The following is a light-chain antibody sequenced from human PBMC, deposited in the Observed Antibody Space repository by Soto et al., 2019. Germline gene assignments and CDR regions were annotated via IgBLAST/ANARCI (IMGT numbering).Light chain of an antibody. J-gene: IGKJ3*01. CDR3: QQSYCTPL. CDR1: QSISSY. V-gene: IGKV1-39*01. CDR2: AAS. Sequence: DIQMTQSPSSLSASVGDRVTITCRASQSISSYLNWYQQKPGKAPKLLIYAASSLQSGVPLRFSGSGSGTDFTLTISSLQPEDFPTYYCQQSYCTPLFGPGTKVDIK.